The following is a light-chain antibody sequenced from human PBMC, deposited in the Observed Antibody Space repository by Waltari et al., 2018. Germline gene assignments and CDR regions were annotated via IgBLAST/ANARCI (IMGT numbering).Light chain of an antibody. J-gene: IGKJ4*01. CDR3: QQRSNWPALT. CDR2: WAS. V-gene: IGKV4-1*01. Sequence: DIVMTQSPDSLAVSLGERATINCKSSHGVLYSSNNKNYLAWYQQKPGQPPKLLIYWASTRESGVPDRFSGSGSGTDFTLTISSLEPEDFAVYYCQQRSNWPALTFGGGTKVEIK. CDR1: HGVLYSSNNKNY.